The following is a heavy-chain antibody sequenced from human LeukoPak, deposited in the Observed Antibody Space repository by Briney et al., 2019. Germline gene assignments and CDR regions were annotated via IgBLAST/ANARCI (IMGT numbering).Heavy chain of an antibody. D-gene: IGHD3-22*01. V-gene: IGHV3-23*01. CDR2: ISGSGGST. CDR1: GFTFSTYS. J-gene: IGHJ6*02. CDR3: SNSIGSSRKYGMDG. Sequence: PGGSLRLSCAASGFTFSTYSVSWVRQAPGKGLEWVSAISGSGGSTYYADSVKGRFTISRDNSNNTLYMQMNSLRAEDTEIYYCSNSIGSSRKYGMDGWGQGTTVTVSS.